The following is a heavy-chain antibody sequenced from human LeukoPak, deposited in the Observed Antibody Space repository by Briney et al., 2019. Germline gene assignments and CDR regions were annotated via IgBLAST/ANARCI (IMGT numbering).Heavy chain of an antibody. CDR2: VYYSGST. CDR3: AKSEYCSSTRCYAPHF. D-gene: IGHD2-2*01. J-gene: IGHJ4*02. Sequence: PSETLSLTCNISGGSISSYYWSWIRQPPGKGLEWIGDVYYSGSTNYNPSLKSRVTISVDTSKNQFSLKLRSVTAADTAVFYCAKSEYCSSTRCYAPHFWGQGALVTVSS. V-gene: IGHV4-59*01. CDR1: GGSISSYY.